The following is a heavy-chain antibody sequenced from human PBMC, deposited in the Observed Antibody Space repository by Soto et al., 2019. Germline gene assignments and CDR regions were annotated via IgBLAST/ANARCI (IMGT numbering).Heavy chain of an antibody. J-gene: IGHJ4*02. V-gene: IGHV4-39*01. CDR1: GGSINSRSYY. CDR3: ARQRTSVVAQAYFDD. D-gene: IGHD2-15*01. Sequence: SETLSLTCTVSGGSINSRSYYWGWIRQSPGKGLEWIGSIYYSGSTYYNPSLKSRVAMSVDTSKNQFSLKLRSVSAADTAVYYCARQRTSVVAQAYFDDWGQGSLVTVSS. CDR2: IYYSGST.